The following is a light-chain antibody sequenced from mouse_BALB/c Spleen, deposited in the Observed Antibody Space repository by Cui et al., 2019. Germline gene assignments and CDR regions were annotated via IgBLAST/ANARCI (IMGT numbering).Light chain of an antibody. Sequence: DIQMTQSPASLSASGGETVTITCRTSKNIYSYLAWYQQKQGKSPQLLVYHAKTLAEGVPARFSGSGSGTQFSLKINSLQAEDFVSYYCQHHYGSPYTFGGGTKLEIK. CDR3: QHHYGSPYT. CDR1: KNIYSY. V-gene: IGKV12-44*01. J-gene: IGKJ2*01. CDR2: HAK.